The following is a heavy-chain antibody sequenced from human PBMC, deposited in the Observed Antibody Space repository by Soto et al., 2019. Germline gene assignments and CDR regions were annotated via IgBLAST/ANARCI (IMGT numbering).Heavy chain of an antibody. Sequence: ETLSLTCTVSGGSMRNYFWTWIRQPPGKGLEWIGYIHYSGTTSFFPSYNPSLRSRVTISEDTSKNQFSLKLLSVTTADTAVYFCAAGEASSRNLAPYYLDFWGQGNLVTVSS. CDR1: GGSMRNYF. D-gene: IGHD6-13*01. V-gene: IGHV4-59*01. J-gene: IGHJ4*02. CDR2: IHYSGTT. CDR3: AAGEASSRNLAPYYLDF.